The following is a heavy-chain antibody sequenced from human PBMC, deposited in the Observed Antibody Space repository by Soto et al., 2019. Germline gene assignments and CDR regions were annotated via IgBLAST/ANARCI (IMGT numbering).Heavy chain of an antibody. CDR1: GFSLSTSGVG. D-gene: IGHD2-21*01. CDR3: AHPFCAADSCPYNWFDP. Sequence: QITLKESGPTLVKPTQTLTLTCTFSGFSLSTSGVGVGWIRQPPGKALEWLALIYWNDHRRYSPSLQNRLTITKDSSKNQVVLTVTNMDPVDTATYYCAHPFCAADSCPYNWFDPWGQGILVTVSS. V-gene: IGHV2-5*01. CDR2: IYWNDHR. J-gene: IGHJ5*02.